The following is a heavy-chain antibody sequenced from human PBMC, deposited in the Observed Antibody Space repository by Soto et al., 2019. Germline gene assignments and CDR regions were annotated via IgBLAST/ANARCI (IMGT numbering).Heavy chain of an antibody. Sequence: GGSLRLSCAASGFTFSNYNMNWVRQAPGKRPEWVSSISGSSSYIYYGGSLKGRFTISRDNAKNSLYLQMNTLRVEDTAVYYCARQINGGYTAFDMWGQGTMVTVSS. V-gene: IGHV3-21*01. J-gene: IGHJ3*02. CDR1: GFTFSNYN. D-gene: IGHD4-17*01. CDR3: ARQINGGYTAFDM. CDR2: ISGSSSYI.